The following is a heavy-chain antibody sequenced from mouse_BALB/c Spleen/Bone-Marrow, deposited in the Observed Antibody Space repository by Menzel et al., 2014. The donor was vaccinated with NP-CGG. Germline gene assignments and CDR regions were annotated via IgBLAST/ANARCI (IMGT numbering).Heavy chain of an antibody. CDR1: GYTFTSYW. V-gene: IGHV1S81*02. D-gene: IGHD1-1*01. CDR3: AREMVFDITTVVATGGCYFDY. J-gene: IGHJ2*01. Sequence: QVQLQQSGAELVKPGASLKLSCKASGYTFTSYWMHWVKQRPGQGLEWIGEINPSNGRANYNEKFKSKATLTVDKSSSTAYMQLSSLTSEDSAVYYCAREMVFDITTVVATGGCYFDYWGQGTTLTVSS. CDR2: INPSNGRA.